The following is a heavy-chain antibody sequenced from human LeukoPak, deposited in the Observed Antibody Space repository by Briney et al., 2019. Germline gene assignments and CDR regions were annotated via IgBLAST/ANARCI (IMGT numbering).Heavy chain of an antibody. J-gene: IGHJ5*02. CDR3: ARAFYSSSWNWFDP. V-gene: IGHV4-38-2*02. CDR1: GYSISSGYY. D-gene: IGHD6-13*01. CDR2: IYHSGST. Sequence: SETLSLTCTVSGYSISSGYYWGWIRQPPGKGLEWIGSIYHSGSTYYNPSLKSRVTISVDTSKNQFSLKLSSVTAADTAVYYCARAFYSSSWNWFDPWGQGTLVTVSS.